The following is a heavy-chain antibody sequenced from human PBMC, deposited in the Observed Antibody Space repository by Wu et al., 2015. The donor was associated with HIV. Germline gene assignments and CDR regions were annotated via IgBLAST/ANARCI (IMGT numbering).Heavy chain of an antibody. Sequence: QVQLVQSGTEMKKSGASMKVTCKTSGYTFTGYYIHWVRQAPGRGLEWMGWINPHSGDTKFAQSFKDRVTMTRDTSTTTVNLVLANLRNDDTATYYCARDWQYQDIFGDFYMDIWGNGTTVIVS. CDR1: GYTFTGYY. D-gene: IGHD3-3*02. J-gene: IGHJ6*03. CDR2: INPHSGDT. V-gene: IGHV1-2*02. CDR3: ARDWQYQDIFGDFYMDI.